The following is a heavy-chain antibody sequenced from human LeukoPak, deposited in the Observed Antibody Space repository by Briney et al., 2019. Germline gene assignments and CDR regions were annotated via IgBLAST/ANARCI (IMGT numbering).Heavy chain of an antibody. D-gene: IGHD2-15*01. CDR3: AKRYCTGGSCCPDY. V-gene: IGHV3-23*01. CDR1: GFTFSNYA. J-gene: IGHJ4*02. CDR2: ISDDGGAT. Sequence: GSLRLSCVASGFTFSNYAMSWVRQAPGKGLEWVSAISDDGGATYHADSVKGRFTISRDNSKNTLYLQMNSLRAEDTAVCYCAKRYCTGGSCCPDYWGQGTLVTVSS.